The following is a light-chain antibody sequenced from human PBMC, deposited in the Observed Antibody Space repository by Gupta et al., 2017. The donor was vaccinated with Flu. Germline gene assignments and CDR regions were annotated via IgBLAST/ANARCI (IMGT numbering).Light chain of an antibody. Sequence: TPRDVGHYNYVSWYQQVPGKAPQLLIYDVTHRPSEVSDRFSGSKSGNTASLTISGLQSEDEAYYYCGSYTSTSSWVFGGGTKLTVL. J-gene: IGLJ3*02. V-gene: IGLV2-14*03. CDR1: PRDVGHYNY. CDR3: GSYTSTSSWV. CDR2: DVT.